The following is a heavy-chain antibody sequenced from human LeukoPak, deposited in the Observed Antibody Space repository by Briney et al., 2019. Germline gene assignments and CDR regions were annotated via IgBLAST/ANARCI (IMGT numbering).Heavy chain of an antibody. J-gene: IGHJ5*02. CDR1: GFTFSDYY. Sequence: PGGSLRLSCAASGFTFSDYYTSWIRQAPGKGLEWVSYISGTSTYTNYADSVKGRFTISRDNAKNSLYLQMNSLRAEDTAVYYCARVSKAANPTSDSPWFDPWGQGTLVTVSS. V-gene: IGHV3-11*05. D-gene: IGHD2-15*01. CDR3: ARVSKAANPTSDSPWFDP. CDR2: ISGTSTYT.